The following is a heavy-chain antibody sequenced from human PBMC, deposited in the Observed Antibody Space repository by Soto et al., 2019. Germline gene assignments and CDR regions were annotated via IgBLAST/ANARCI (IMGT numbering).Heavy chain of an antibody. CDR1: GGSFSGFY. CDR2: INDSGTT. D-gene: IGHD3-10*01. CDR3: ARDVVRVVPYYYYGMNV. J-gene: IGHJ6*02. V-gene: IGHV4-34*01. Sequence: SSQTLSLTSAIYGGSFSGFYWSWIRQPPGQGLEWIGEINDSGTTNYNPSLKSRVTISADTSKTHFSLRLTSVTAADTAVYYCARDVVRVVPYYYYGMNVCGQGTTVTASS.